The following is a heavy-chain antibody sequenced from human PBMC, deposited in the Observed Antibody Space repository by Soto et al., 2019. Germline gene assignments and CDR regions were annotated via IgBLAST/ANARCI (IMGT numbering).Heavy chain of an antibody. CDR1: GFAVSSNY. V-gene: IGHV3-66*04. Sequence: EVQLVESGGDLVQPGGSLRLSCAASGFAVSSNYMTWVRQAPGKGLQWVSVIHSGGDTHYADSVRGRFTISRDNSKNTLYIQMHRLRAEDTAVYYCAGRRRGTTYGGMHVAGQGWPVTV. CDR2: IHSGGDT. J-gene: IGHJ6*02. D-gene: IGHD1-7*01. CDR3: AGRRRGTTYGGMHV.